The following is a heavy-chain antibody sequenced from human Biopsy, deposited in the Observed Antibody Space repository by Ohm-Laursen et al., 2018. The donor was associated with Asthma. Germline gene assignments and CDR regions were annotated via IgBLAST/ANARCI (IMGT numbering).Heavy chain of an antibody. CDR1: GFTLDDYA. CDR3: AKGEWELLEANFDY. CDR2: ISWNSGSI. V-gene: IGHV3-9*01. Sequence: LRLSCAASGFTLDDYAMHWVRQAPGKGLEWVSGISWNSGSIGYADSVKGRFTISRDNAKNSLYLQMNSLRAEDTALYYCAKGEWELLEANFDYWGQGTLVTVSS. J-gene: IGHJ4*02. D-gene: IGHD1-26*01.